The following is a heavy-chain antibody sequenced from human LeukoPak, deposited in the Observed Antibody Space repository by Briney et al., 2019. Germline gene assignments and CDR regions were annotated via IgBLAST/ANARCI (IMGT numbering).Heavy chain of an antibody. CDR3: AKGLAQDTAMVLFSTPLDY. CDR2: ISGSGGST. J-gene: IGHJ4*02. V-gene: IGHV3-23*01. Sequence: GGSLRLSCAASGFTFSSYAVSWVRQAPGKGLEWVSAISGSGGSTYYADSVKGRFTISRDNSKNTLYLQMNSLRAEDTAVYYCAKGLAQDTAMVLFSTPLDYWGQGTLVTVSS. CDR1: GFTFSSYA. D-gene: IGHD5-18*01.